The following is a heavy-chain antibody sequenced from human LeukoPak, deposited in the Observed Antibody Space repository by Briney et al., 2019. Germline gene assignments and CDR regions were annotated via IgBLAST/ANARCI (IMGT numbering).Heavy chain of an antibody. J-gene: IGHJ4*02. CDR3: ARGRFLEWLLPDDPCYFDY. V-gene: IGHV3-21*01. Sequence: KPGGSLRLSCAASGFTLSSYSMNWVRQAPGKGLEWVSSISSSSSYIYYADSVKGRFTISRDNAKNSLYLQMNSLRAEDTAVYYCARGRFLEWLLPDDPCYFDYWGQGTLVTVSS. D-gene: IGHD3-3*01. CDR1: GFTLSSYS. CDR2: ISSSSSYI.